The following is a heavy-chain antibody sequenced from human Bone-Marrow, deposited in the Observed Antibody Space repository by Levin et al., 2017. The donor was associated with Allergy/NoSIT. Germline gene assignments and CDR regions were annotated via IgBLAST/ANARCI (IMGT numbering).Heavy chain of an antibody. D-gene: IGHD4-17*01. CDR1: GYTFSTYS. CDR3: ARESARDYGDYVDY. CDR2: ISTHNGDT. V-gene: IGHV1-18*01. Sequence: PQASVKVSCKASGYTFSTYSITWVRHVPGQGLEWMGWISTHNGDTKYAKKLQGRATMTTDTSTSTAYMELRSLTSDDTAVYYCARESARDYGDYVDYWGQGTLVTVSS. J-gene: IGHJ4*02.